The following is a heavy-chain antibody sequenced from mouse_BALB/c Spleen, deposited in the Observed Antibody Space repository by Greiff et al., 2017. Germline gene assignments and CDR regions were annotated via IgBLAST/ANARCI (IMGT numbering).Heavy chain of an antibody. CDR1: GYSITSDYA. CDR3: ASITTVVHGNY. J-gene: IGHJ2*01. D-gene: IGHD1-1*01. Sequence: EVKLVESGPGLVKPSQSLSLTCTVTGYSITSDYAWTWIRQFPGNKLEWMGYISYSGSTSYNPSLKSRISITRDTSKNQFFLQLNSVTTEDTATYYCASITTVVHGNYWGQGTTLTVSS. V-gene: IGHV3-2*02. CDR2: ISYSGST.